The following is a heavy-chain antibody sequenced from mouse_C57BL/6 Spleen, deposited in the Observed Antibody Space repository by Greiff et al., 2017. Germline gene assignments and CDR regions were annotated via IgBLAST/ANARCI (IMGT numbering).Heavy chain of an antibody. CDR2: INPNNGGT. J-gene: IGHJ1*03. V-gene: IGHV1-18*01. CDR3: ARRGYYGSLYWYFDV. D-gene: IGHD1-1*01. CDR1: GYTFTDYN. Sequence: EVKLKQSGPELVKPGASVKIPCKASGYTFTDYNMDWVKQSHGKSLEWIGDINPNNGGTIYNQKFKGKATLTVDKSSSTAYMELRSLTSEDTAVYYCARRGYYGSLYWYFDVWGTGTTVTVSS.